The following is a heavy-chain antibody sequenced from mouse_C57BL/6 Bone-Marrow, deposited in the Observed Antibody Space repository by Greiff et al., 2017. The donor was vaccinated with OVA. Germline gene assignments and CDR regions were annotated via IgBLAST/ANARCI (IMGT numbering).Heavy chain of an antibody. V-gene: IGHV1-42*01. D-gene: IGHD2-4*01. Sequence: VQLQQSGPELVKPGASVKISCKASGYSFTGYYMNWVKQSPEKSLEWIGEINPSTGGTTYNQKFKAKATLTVDKSSSTAYMQLKSLTSEDSAVYYCACYDYDRRDYFDYWGQGTTLTVSS. J-gene: IGHJ2*01. CDR1: GYSFTGYY. CDR2: INPSTGGT. CDR3: ACYDYDRRDYFDY.